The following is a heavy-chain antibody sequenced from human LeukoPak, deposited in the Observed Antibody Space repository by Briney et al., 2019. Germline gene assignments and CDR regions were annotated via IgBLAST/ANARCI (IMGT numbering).Heavy chain of an antibody. Sequence: GASVKVSCKASGYTFTSYDINWMRQATGQGLEWMGWMNPNSGNTGYAQKFQGRVTTTRNTSISTAYMELSSLRSEDTAVYYCARGLSWLAMNDYWGQGTLVTVSS. CDR1: GYTFTSYD. CDR2: MNPNSGNT. D-gene: IGHD6-19*01. CDR3: ARGLSWLAMNDY. V-gene: IGHV1-8*01. J-gene: IGHJ4*02.